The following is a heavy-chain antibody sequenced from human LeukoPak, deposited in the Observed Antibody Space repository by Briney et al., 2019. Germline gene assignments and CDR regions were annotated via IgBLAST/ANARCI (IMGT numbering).Heavy chain of an antibody. CDR3: ARERRQYGRGEGFDP. V-gene: IGHV4-59*01. J-gene: IGHJ5*02. D-gene: IGHD2-21*01. Sequence: SETLSLTCTVSGDSISSNYWSWIRQPPGKGLEWIGFMYNSGSTNYNPSLKSRGTISVDTSKNQFSLKLTSLTAADTAVYYCARERRQYGRGEGFDPWGQGTLVTVSS. CDR1: GDSISSNY. CDR2: MYNSGST.